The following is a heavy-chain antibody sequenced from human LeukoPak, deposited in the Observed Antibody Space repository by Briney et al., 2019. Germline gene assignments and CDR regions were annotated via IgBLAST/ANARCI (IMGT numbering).Heavy chain of an antibody. J-gene: IGHJ4*02. D-gene: IGHD3-22*01. CDR3: ARELKYDSSGYYHLKNYFDY. V-gene: IGHV3-48*04. CDR1: GFSFSSYW. Sequence: GGSLRLSCAASGFSFSSYWMNWVRQAPGKGLEWVSYISSSSSTIYYADSVKGRFTISRDNAKNSLYLQMNSLRAEDTAVYYCARELKYDSSGYYHLKNYFDYWGQGTLVTVSS. CDR2: ISSSSSTI.